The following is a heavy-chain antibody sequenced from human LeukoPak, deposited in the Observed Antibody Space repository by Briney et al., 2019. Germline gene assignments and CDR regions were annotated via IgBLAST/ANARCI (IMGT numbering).Heavy chain of an antibody. CDR2: IYTSGST. J-gene: IGHJ5*02. CDR1: GGSISSYY. V-gene: IGHV4-4*07. Sequence: SETLSLTCTVSGGSISSYYWSWIRQPAGKGLEWIGRIYTSGSTNYNPSHKSRVTMSVDTSKNQFSLKLSSVTAADTAVYYCARDLTYYYGSGSSVWFDPWGQGTLVTVSS. CDR3: ARDLTYYYGSGSSVWFDP. D-gene: IGHD3-10*01.